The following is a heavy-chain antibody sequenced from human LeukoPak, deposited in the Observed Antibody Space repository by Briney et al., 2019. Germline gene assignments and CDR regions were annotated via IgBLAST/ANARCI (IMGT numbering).Heavy chain of an antibody. CDR2: IISNGGST. Sequence: GGSLRLSCSASGLTFSSYAMHWVRQAPGKGLEYVSGIISNGGSTYYADSVKGRFTISRDNSKNTVYLQMSSLRTEDTAVYYCVKGHEPDYYGSGIDAFDIWGQGTMVTVSS. D-gene: IGHD3-10*01. CDR1: GLTFSSYA. CDR3: VKGHEPDYYGSGIDAFDI. J-gene: IGHJ3*02. V-gene: IGHV3-64D*09.